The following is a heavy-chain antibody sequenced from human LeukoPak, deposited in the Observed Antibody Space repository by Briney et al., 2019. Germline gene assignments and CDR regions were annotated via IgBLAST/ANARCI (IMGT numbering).Heavy chain of an antibody. CDR3: ARDLTHRRNYDNSGYQIVPAF. CDR2: INPSGGST. Sequence: ASVKVSCKASGYTFTSYYMHWVRQAPGQGLEWMGIINPSGGSTSYAQKFQGRVTMTRDMSTSTVYMELSSLRSEDTAVYYCARDLTHRRNYDNSGYQIVPAFWGQGTLVTVSS. V-gene: IGHV1-46*01. CDR1: GYTFTSYY. J-gene: IGHJ4*02. D-gene: IGHD3-22*01.